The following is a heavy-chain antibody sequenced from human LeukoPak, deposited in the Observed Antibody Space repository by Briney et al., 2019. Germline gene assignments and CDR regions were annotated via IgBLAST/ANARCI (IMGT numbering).Heavy chain of an antibody. V-gene: IGHV3-43D*03. D-gene: IGHD6-19*01. CDR2: ISWDGGST. CDR1: GFTFDDYA. CDR3: AKGVRGEGSGWYLKRTHYYYMDV. J-gene: IGHJ6*03. Sequence: PGGSLRLSRAAPGFTFDDYAMHWVRQAPGKGLEWVSLISWDGGSTYYADSVKGRFTISRDNSKNSLYLQMNSLRAEDTALYYCAKGVRGEGSGWYLKRTHYYYMDVWGKGTTVTVSS.